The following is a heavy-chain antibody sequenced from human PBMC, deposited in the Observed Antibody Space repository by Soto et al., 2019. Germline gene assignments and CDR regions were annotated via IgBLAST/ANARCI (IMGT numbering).Heavy chain of an antibody. D-gene: IGHD1-1*01. CDR1: GFSLSSSGVG. V-gene: IGHV2-5*02. Sequence: QITLKESGPTRVKPTQTLTLACTFSGFSLSSSGVGVGWIRQPPGKALEQLALIYWDDDKRYSPSLQSRLTITKDTSKNQVVLTMTNLDPVDTATYYCAHRAGLQGNWDGGYFDFWGQGALVTVSS. J-gene: IGHJ4*02. CDR3: AHRAGLQGNWDGGYFDF. CDR2: IYWDDDK.